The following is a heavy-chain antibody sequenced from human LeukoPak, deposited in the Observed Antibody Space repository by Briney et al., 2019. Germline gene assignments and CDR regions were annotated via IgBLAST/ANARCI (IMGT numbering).Heavy chain of an antibody. V-gene: IGHV3-21*01. CDR2: ISSSSSYI. D-gene: IGHD3-10*01. CDR1: GFIFSSYS. Sequence: GGSLRLSCAASGFIFSSYSMNWVRQAPGKGLEWVSSISSSSSYIYYADSVKGRFTISRDNAKNSLYLQMNSLRAEDTAVYYCARAGPIWFGESPLDAFDIWGQGTMVTVSS. CDR3: ARAGPIWFGESPLDAFDI. J-gene: IGHJ3*02.